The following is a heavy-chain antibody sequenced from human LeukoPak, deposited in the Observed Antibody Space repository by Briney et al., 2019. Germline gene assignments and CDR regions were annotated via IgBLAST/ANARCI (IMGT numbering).Heavy chain of an antibody. V-gene: IGHV1-3*01. J-gene: IGHJ6*04. D-gene: IGHD3-10*01. CDR1: GYTFTSYA. Sequence: GSVKVACKAAGYTFTSYAMHWGRQAAGQRREWMGWMNAGSGKTKYSQKVQGRVTLARDPSESPAYMELSSLRSDDTAVYYCARAMEVRGTLDVWGKGTTVTVSS. CDR3: ARAMEVRGTLDV. CDR2: MNAGSGKT.